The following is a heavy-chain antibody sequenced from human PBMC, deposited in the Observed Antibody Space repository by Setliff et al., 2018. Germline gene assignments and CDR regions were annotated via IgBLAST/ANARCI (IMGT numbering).Heavy chain of an antibody. CDR3: ARDRSTVIRGVTSFFYYYMDV. D-gene: IGHD3-10*01. CDR2: MYYSGDT. CDR1: GGSVRGYY. V-gene: IGHV4-59*02. J-gene: IGHJ6*03. Sequence: SETLSLTCTVSGGSVRGYYWSWIRQPPGKGLEWIGYMYYSGDTYYNPSLKSRVTISVDTSKNQFSLELRSVTAADTAVYYCARDRSTVIRGVTSFFYYYMDVWGGGTTVTVSS.